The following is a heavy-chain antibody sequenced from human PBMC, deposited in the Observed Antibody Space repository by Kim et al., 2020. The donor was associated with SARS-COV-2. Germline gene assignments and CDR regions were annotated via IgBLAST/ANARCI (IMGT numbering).Heavy chain of an antibody. V-gene: IGHV1-69*01. J-gene: IGHJ3*02. Sequence: QKFQGRVTITADESTSTAYMELSSLRSEDTAVYYCARNMVRGVIRGAFDIWGQGTMVTVSS. CDR3: ARNMVRGVIRGAFDI. D-gene: IGHD3-10*01.